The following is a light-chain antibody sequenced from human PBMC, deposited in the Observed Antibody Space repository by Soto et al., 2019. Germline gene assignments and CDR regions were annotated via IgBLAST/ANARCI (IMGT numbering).Light chain of an antibody. CDR2: DAS. J-gene: IGKJ1*01. Sequence: DIQMTQSPSSLSASVGDRVTITCQASQDISNYLNWYQQKPGKTPKLLIYDASNLETGVPSRFSGSGSGTDFTFTISSLQPEDIATYYCQQYYNPPWTFGQGTKVEIK. CDR3: QQYYNPPWT. CDR1: QDISNY. V-gene: IGKV1-33*01.